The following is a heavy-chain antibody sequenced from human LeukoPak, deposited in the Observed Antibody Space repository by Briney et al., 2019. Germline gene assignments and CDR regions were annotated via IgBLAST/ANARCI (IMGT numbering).Heavy chain of an antibody. Sequence: GGSLRLSCAASGFTFSSYEMNWVRQAPGKGLEWVSYISSSGSTIYYADSVKGRFTISRDNAKNSLYLQMNSLRAEDTAVYYCARGVDTAMVALGSLNYWGRGTLVTVSS. CDR3: ARGVDTAMVALGSLNY. V-gene: IGHV3-48*03. CDR1: GFTFSSYE. D-gene: IGHD5-18*01. J-gene: IGHJ4*02. CDR2: ISSSGSTI.